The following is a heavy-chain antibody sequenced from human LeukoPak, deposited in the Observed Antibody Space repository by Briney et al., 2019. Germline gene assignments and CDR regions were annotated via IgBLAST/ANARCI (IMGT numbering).Heavy chain of an antibody. D-gene: IGHD2/OR15-2a*01. J-gene: IGHJ4*02. CDR2: IFDIGSI. Sequence: SETLSLTCTVSGGSISSYYWSWIRQPPGKGLEWIAYIFDIGSINYNPSLKSRVTISLDTSKNQFSLKLSSVTAADTAVYYCAGHHPRNTVDFWGQGTLVTVSS. CDR3: AGHHPRNTVDF. CDR1: GGSISSYY. V-gene: IGHV4-59*08.